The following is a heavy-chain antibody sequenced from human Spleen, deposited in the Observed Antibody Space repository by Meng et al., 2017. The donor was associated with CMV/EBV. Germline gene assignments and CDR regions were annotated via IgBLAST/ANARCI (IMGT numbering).Heavy chain of an antibody. J-gene: IGHJ4*02. Sequence: GESLKISCAASGITFSSYWMSWVRQAPGKGLEWVASIKQDGSEKDYVDSVKGRFTISRDNAKNSLYLQMNSLRAEDTAVYHCASGSQGPYFDYWGQGTLVTVSS. CDR2: IKQDGSEK. V-gene: IGHV3-7*01. CDR3: ASGSQGPYFDY. CDR1: GITFSSYW.